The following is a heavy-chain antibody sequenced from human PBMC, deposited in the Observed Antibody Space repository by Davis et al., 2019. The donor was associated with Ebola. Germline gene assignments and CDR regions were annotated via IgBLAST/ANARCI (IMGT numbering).Heavy chain of an antibody. V-gene: IGHV1-46*01. D-gene: IGHD2-21*01. Sequence: ASVKVSCKASGYTFTSYYMHWVRQAPGQGLEWMGIINPSVGSTSYAQKFQGRVTMTRDTSTSTVYMELRSLRSDDTAVYYCARVGDPRFHAMDVWGKGTTVTVSP. CDR1: GYTFTSYY. J-gene: IGHJ6*04. CDR3: ARVGDPRFHAMDV. CDR2: INPSVGST.